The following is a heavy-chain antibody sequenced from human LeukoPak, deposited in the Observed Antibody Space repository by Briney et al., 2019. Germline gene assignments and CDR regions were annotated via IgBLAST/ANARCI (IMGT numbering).Heavy chain of an antibody. V-gene: IGHV1-24*01. Sequence: ASVKVSCKVSGYTLTELSMHWVRQAPGKGLEWMGGFDPEDGETIYAQKFQGRVTMTRDTSISTAYMELSRLRSDDTAVYYCARLQPMGTDDYWGQGTLVTVSS. D-gene: IGHD7-27*01. CDR3: ARLQPMGTDDY. CDR2: FDPEDGET. CDR1: GYTLTELS. J-gene: IGHJ4*02.